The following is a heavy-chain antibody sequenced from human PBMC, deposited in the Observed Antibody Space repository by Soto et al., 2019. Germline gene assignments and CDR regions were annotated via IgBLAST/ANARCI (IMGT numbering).Heavy chain of an antibody. V-gene: IGHV3-23*01. Sequence: EVQLLESGGDLVQPGRSLRLSCAASGFTFSGYAMSWVRQAPGKGLEWVSVIHGGGNSAYYADSVKGRFTISRDNSKDTLYLQMSSLRGQDTAVYYCAKNRSRVTTSWHFDYSGQGTLVTVSS. D-gene: IGHD4-17*01. CDR1: GFTFSGYA. CDR3: AKNRSRVTTSWHFDY. CDR2: IHGGGNSA. J-gene: IGHJ4*02.